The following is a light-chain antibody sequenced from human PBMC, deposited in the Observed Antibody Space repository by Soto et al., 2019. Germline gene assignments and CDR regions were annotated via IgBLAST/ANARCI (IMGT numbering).Light chain of an antibody. CDR1: QRISTY. J-gene: IGKJ1*01. Sequence: DIQMTQSPSSLSASVGDRVTITYRASQRISTYLNWYQHKPGKAPKLLIYAASSLQSGVPSRFSGSGVGTDFTLTISSLQPEDFAAYYCQQSYSTPWAFGQGTKVEIK. CDR3: QQSYSTPWA. CDR2: AAS. V-gene: IGKV1-39*01.